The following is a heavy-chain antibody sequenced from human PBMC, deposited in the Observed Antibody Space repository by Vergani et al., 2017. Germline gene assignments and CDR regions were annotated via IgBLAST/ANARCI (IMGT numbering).Heavy chain of an antibody. V-gene: IGHV1-24*01. CDR2: FDPEDGET. D-gene: IGHD3-16*02. J-gene: IGHJ3*02. Sequence: QVQLVQSGAEVKKHGASVKVSCKVSGYTLTELSMHWVRQAPGKGLEWMGGFDPEDGETIYAQKFQGRVTMTEDTSTDTAYMELSSLRSEDTAVYYCATFIMITFGGVIARDAFDIWGQGTMVTVSS. CDR3: ATFIMITFGGVIARDAFDI. CDR1: GYTLTELS.